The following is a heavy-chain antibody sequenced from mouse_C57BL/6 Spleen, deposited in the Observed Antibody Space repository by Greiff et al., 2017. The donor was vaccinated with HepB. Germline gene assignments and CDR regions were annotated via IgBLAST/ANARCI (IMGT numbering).Heavy chain of an antibody. J-gene: IGHJ4*01. CDR1: GYSFTGYF. Sequence: EVQRVESGPELVKPGDSVKISCKASGYSFTGYFMNWVMQSHGKSLEWIGRINPYNGDTFYNQKFKGKATLTVDKSSTTAHMELRSLTSEDSAVYYCARSLYLYAMDYWGQGTSVTVSS. V-gene: IGHV1-20*01. CDR2: INPYNGDT. CDR3: ARSLYLYAMDY. D-gene: IGHD5-5*01.